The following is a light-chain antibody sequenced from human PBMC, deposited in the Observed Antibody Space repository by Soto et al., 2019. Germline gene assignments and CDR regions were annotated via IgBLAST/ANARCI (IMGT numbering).Light chain of an antibody. CDR1: SXNIGNNY. CDR3: GTWDSSLSAYV. CDR2: DNN. Sequence: QSVLTQPPSVSAAPGQKVTISCSGSSXNIGNNYVSWYQQLSGTAPKLLIYDNNKRPSGIPDRFSGSKSGTSATLGITGLQTGDEADYYCGTWDSSLSAYVFGTGTKVTVL. J-gene: IGLJ1*01. V-gene: IGLV1-51*01.